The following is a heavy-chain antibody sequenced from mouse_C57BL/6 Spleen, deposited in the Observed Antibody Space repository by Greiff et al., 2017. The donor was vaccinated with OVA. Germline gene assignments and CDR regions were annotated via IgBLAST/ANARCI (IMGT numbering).Heavy chain of an antibody. Sequence: VQLQQSGAELMKPGASVKLSCKATGYTFTGYWIEWVKQRPGQGLEWIGEIFPGSGSTNYNEKFKGKATFTVDTSSNTAYMQLNSLTTEDSAIYYCARGGTPYAMDYWGQGTSVTVSS. D-gene: IGHD2-14*01. CDR3: ARGGTPYAMDY. CDR1: GYTFTGYW. CDR2: IFPGSGST. V-gene: IGHV1-9*01. J-gene: IGHJ4*01.